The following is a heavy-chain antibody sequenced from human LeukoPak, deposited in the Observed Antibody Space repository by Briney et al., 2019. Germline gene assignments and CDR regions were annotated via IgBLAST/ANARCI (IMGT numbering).Heavy chain of an antibody. Sequence: GGSLRLSCAVSGFTFDDYAMHWVRQAPGKGLEWVSLISGDGGSRYYAGSVKGRFTVPRDNSKNSLYLQMNRLRTDDTAFYYCAKGADPLTWRMTTVAGTRFDFWGQGTLVTVSS. CDR3: AKGADPLTWRMTTVAGTRFDF. D-gene: IGHD6-19*01. J-gene: IGHJ4*02. V-gene: IGHV3-43*02. CDR2: ISGDGGSR. CDR1: GFTFDDYA.